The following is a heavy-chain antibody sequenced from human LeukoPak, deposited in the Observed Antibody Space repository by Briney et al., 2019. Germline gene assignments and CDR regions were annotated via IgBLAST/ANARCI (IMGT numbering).Heavy chain of an antibody. CDR2: ISTRSSYI. D-gene: IGHD5-12*01. CDR1: GFTLSSYS. CDR3: ARGSQRVASQDNWFDP. Sequence: GGSLRLSCAASGFTLSSYSMNWVRQAPGKGLEWVSSISTRSSYIYSADSVKGRFTISRDNARNSLYLQMNSLRAEDTAVYYCARGSQRVASQDNWFDPWGQGTLVTVSS. V-gene: IGHV3-21*01. J-gene: IGHJ5*02.